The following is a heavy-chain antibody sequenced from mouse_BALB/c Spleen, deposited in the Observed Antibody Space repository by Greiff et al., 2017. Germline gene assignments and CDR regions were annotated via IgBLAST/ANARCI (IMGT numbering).Heavy chain of an antibody. Sequence: DVKLVESGGGLVKPGGSLKLSCAASGFTFSSYAMSWVRQTPEKRLEWVATISSGGSYTYYPDSVKGRFTISRDNAKNTLYLQMSSLRSEDTAMYYCANYGNAYWGQGTLVTVSA. CDR2: ISSGGSYT. D-gene: IGHD2-1*01. V-gene: IGHV5-9-3*01. J-gene: IGHJ3*01. CDR3: ANYGNAY. CDR1: GFTFSSYA.